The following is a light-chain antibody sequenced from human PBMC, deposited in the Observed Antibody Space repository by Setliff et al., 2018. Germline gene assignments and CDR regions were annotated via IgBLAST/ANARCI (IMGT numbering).Light chain of an antibody. J-gene: IGLJ1*01. CDR3: QSYGGSLGGYV. V-gene: IGLV1-40*03. CDR2: TNN. CDR1: SSNIAAGFG. Sequence: QSALAQPPSVSGAPGQNVTISCTGSSSNIAAGFGVHWYQQLPGTAPRLLIFTNNNRPSGVPDRFSGSKSGASASLAITGLQADDEADYYCQSYGGSLGGYVFGTGTKVTVL.